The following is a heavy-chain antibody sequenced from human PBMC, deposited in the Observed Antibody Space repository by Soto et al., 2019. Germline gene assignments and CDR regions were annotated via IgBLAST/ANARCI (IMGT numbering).Heavy chain of an antibody. D-gene: IGHD1-26*01. J-gene: IGHJ6*02. V-gene: IGHV3-23*01. CDR1: GFTFSSYA. CDR2: ISGSGGST. CDR3: AKDHEWEPSTCYGMDV. Sequence: EVQLLESGGGLVQPGGSLRLSCAASGFTFSSYAMSWVRQAPGKGLEWVSAISGSGGSTYYADSVKGRFTISRDNSKNTLYLQMNSLRAEDTAVYYGAKDHEWEPSTCYGMDVWGQGTTVTVSS.